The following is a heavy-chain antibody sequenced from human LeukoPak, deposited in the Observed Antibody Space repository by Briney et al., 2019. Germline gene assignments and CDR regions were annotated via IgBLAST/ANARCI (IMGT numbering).Heavy chain of an antibody. CDR1: GFTFTNYW. V-gene: IGHV3-7*03. J-gene: IGHJ4*02. CDR2: IKQDGSET. Sequence: GGSLRLSCAASGFTFTNYWMSWVRQAPGKGLEWVANIKQDGSETYYVDSVKGRFTIPRDNAKNSLYLQMNSLRAEDTAVYYCARAVNVGALDYWGQGTLVTVSS. CDR3: ARAVNVGALDY. D-gene: IGHD1-26*01.